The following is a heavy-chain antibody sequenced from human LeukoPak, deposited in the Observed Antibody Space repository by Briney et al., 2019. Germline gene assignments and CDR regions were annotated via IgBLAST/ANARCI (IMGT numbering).Heavy chain of an antibody. Sequence: SETLSLTCTVSGGSVSSGSYYWSWIRQPPGKGLEWIGYLYYSGTTNYNPSLKSRVTMSADTSRDQFSLKLTSVTAADTAVYYCVRARDYYDSSGFLYWGQGTLVTVSS. CDR1: GGSVSSGSYY. J-gene: IGHJ4*02. D-gene: IGHD3-22*01. CDR2: LYYSGTT. CDR3: VRARDYYDSSGFLY. V-gene: IGHV4-61*01.